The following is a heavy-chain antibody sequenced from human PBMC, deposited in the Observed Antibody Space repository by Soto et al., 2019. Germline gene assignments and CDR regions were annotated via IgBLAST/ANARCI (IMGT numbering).Heavy chain of an antibody. CDR1: GFTFSSYG. CDR2: ISYDGSNK. D-gene: IGHD3-16*02. Sequence: SLRLSCAASGFTFSSYGMHWVRQAPGKGLEWVAVISYDGSNKYYADSVKGRFTISRDNSKNTLYLQMNSLRAEDTAVYYCAKTHYDYIWGSYRREDPVFDYWGQGTLVTVSS. J-gene: IGHJ4*02. V-gene: IGHV3-30*18. CDR3: AKTHYDYIWGSYRREDPVFDY.